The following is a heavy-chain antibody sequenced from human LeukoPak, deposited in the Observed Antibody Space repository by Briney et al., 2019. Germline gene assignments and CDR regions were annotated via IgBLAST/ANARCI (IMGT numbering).Heavy chain of an antibody. CDR2: IYSGGST. Sequence: GGSLRLSCAASGFTFDDYGMNWVRQAPGKGLEWVSVIYSGGSTYYADSVKGRFTISRDNSKNTLYLQMNSLRAEDTAVYYCARVRSGSYYYYYYYMDVWGKGTTVTISS. D-gene: IGHD1-26*01. V-gene: IGHV3-53*01. J-gene: IGHJ6*03. CDR3: ARVRSGSYYYYYYYMDV. CDR1: GFTFDDYG.